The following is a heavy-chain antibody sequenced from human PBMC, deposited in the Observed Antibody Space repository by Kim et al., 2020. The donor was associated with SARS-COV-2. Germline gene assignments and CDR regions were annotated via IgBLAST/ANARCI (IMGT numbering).Heavy chain of an antibody. CDR3: ARELTIFGVVIPYNWFDP. V-gene: IGHV4-4*02. CDR1: GGSISSSNW. D-gene: IGHD3-3*01. J-gene: IGHJ5*02. Sequence: SETLSLTCAVSGGSISSSNWWSWVRQPPGKGLEWIGEIYHSGSTNYNPSLKSRVTISVEKSKNQFSLKLSSVTAADTAVYYCARELTIFGVVIPYNWFDPWGQGTLVTVSS. CDR2: IYHSGST.